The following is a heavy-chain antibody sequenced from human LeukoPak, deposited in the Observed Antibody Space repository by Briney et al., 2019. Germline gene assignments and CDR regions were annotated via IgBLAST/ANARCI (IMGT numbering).Heavy chain of an antibody. CDR1: GYTFTSYG. D-gene: IGHD5-12*01. V-gene: IGHV1-18*01. CDR3: ARARGYDSDY. J-gene: IGHJ4*02. CDR2: ISAYNGNT. Sequence: ASVKVSCKASGYTFTSYGISWVRQAPGQGLEWMGWISAYNGNTNYAQKLQGRVTMARDTSKSTAYMELSSLRPDDTAMYFCARARGYDSDYWGQGTLVTVSS.